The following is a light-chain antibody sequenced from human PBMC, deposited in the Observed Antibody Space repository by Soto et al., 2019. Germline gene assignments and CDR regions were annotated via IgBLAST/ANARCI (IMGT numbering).Light chain of an antibody. CDR2: DVS. Sequence: QSALTQPASVSGSPGQSITISCTGTSSDVGGYNYVSWYQQHPGKAPKLMIYDVSNRPSGVSNRFSGSKSGNTASLTISGLQAEYEADYYCSSYTSSSTLYVFGTGTKVNVL. CDR3: SSYTSSSTLYV. V-gene: IGLV2-14*01. J-gene: IGLJ1*01. CDR1: SSDVGGYNY.